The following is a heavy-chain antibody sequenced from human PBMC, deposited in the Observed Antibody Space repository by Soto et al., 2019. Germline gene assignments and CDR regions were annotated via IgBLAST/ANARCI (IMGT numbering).Heavy chain of an antibody. CDR3: ARPQRLGNFYFGMDV. CDR1: GYSFTSYW. J-gene: IGHJ6*02. Sequence: GESLKISCKGSGYSFTSYWIAWVRQMPGKGLEWMGIIYPGDSDTRFSPSFQGQVTTSADKSISTAYLQWSSLKASDTAMYYCARPQRLGNFYFGMDVWGQGTTVTVSS. D-gene: IGHD5-12*01. CDR2: IYPGDSDT. V-gene: IGHV5-51*01.